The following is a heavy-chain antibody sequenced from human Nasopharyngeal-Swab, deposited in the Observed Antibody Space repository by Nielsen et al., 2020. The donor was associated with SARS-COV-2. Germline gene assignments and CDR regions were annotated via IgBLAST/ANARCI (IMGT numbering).Heavy chain of an antibody. CDR2: IDPSDSYT. V-gene: IGHV5-10-1*01. CDR3: ARGRPSSGSSAYYYYGMDV. D-gene: IGHD1-26*01. CDR1: GSTFTSYW. J-gene: IGHJ6*02. Sequence: GGSLRLSCKGSGSTFTSYWISWVRQMPGKGLEWMGRIDPSDSYTNYNPSFQGHVTISVDKSISTAYLQWSSLKASDTAMYYCARGRPSSGSSAYYYYGMDVWGQGTTVTVSS.